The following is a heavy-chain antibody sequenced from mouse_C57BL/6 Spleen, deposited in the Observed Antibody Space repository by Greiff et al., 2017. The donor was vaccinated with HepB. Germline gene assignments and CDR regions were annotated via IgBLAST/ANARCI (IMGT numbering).Heavy chain of an antibody. V-gene: IGHV5-6*01. J-gene: IGHJ3*01. D-gene: IGHD1-1*01. Sequence: VQLKESGGDLVKPGGSLKLSCAASGFTFSSYGMSWVRQTPDKRLEWVATISSGGSYTYYPDSVKGRFTISRDNAKNTLYLQVSSLKSEDTAMYYCARDDGSPFAYWGQGTLVTVSA. CDR2: ISSGGSYT. CDR3: ARDDGSPFAY. CDR1: GFTFSSYG.